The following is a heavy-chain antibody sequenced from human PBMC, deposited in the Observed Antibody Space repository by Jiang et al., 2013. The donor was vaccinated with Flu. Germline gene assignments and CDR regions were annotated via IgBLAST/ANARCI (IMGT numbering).Heavy chain of an antibody. V-gene: IGHV3-23*01. CDR3: AKASLYSSGWYESDDAFDI. J-gene: IGHJ3*02. Sequence: VQLLESGGGLVQPGGSLRLSCAASGFTFSSYAMSWVRQAPGKGLEWVSAISGSGGSTYYADSVKGRFTISRDNSKNTLYLQMNSLRAEDTAVYYCAKASLYSSGWYESDDAFDIWGQGTMVTVSS. CDR2: ISGSGGST. CDR1: GFTFSSYA. D-gene: IGHD6-19*01.